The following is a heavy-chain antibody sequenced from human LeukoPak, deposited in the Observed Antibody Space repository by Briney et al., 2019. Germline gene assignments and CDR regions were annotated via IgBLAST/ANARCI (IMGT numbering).Heavy chain of an antibody. CDR2: IYYSGST. Sequence: SETLSLTCTVSGGSISSGGYYWSWIRQHPGKGLEWIGYIYYSGSTYYNPSLKSRVTISVDTSKNQFSLKLSSVTAADTAVYYCARDSGYCSGGSCYPSAYFDYWDQGTLVTVSS. CDR3: ARDSGYCSGGSCYPSAYFDY. CDR1: GGSISSGGYY. J-gene: IGHJ4*02. V-gene: IGHV4-31*03. D-gene: IGHD2-15*01.